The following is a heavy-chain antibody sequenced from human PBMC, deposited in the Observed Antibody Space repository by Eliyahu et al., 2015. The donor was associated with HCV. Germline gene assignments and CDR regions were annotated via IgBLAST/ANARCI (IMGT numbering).Heavy chain of an antibody. J-gene: IGHJ4*02. CDR2: IKPDGSEK. CDR1: XFPXSSFW. CDR3: AREGSSGFVYYFDF. D-gene: IGHD6-19*01. V-gene: IGHV3-7*01. Sequence: EVQLVESGGGLVXPGGSLXLSCAAXXFPXSSFWXTWVRQAPGKGREWVAHIKPDGSEKYFVDSVKGRFTISRDNAKNSLYLQMNSLRAEDTAVYYCAREGSSGFVYYFDFWGQGTLVTVSS.